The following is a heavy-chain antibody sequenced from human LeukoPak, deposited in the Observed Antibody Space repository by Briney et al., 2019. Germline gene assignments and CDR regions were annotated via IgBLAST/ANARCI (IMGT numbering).Heavy chain of an antibody. CDR2: ISSSSTTI. V-gene: IGHV3-48*01. CDR3: ARVLHKRNYDSSDYYGS. J-gene: IGHJ4*02. Sequence: GGSLRLSCAASGFTFSSYSMNWVRQAPGKGLEWVSYISSSSTTIYYADSVKGRFTISRDNAKNSLYLQLNSLRAEDTAVYYCARVLHKRNYDSSDYYGSWGQGTLVTVSS. CDR1: GFTFSSYS. D-gene: IGHD3-22*01.